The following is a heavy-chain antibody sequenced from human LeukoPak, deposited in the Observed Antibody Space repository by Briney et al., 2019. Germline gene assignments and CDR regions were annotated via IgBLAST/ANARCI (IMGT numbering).Heavy chain of an antibody. CDR3: ARDLIGGNAYDY. Sequence: GGSLRLSCAASGFTFSSFTMNWVRQAPGKGLEWVSSITGSTTTYIYYADSVKGRFTISRDNAKNSLYLQMNSLRAEDTAVYYCARDLIGGNAYDYWGQGALVTVSS. J-gene: IGHJ4*02. CDR2: ITGSTTTYI. CDR1: GFTFSSFT. D-gene: IGHD2-15*01. V-gene: IGHV3-21*01.